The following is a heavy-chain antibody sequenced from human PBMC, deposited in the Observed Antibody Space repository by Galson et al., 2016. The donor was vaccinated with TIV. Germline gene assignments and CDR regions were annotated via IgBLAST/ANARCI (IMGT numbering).Heavy chain of an antibody. CDR1: RLTLSSYA. CDR2: INKNGVT. CDR3: AKDRTPDAFYRSAGAMDG. D-gene: IGHD3/OR15-3a*01. V-gene: IGHV3-23*01. J-gene: IGHJ6*02. Sequence: SLRLSCAVYRLTLSSYAMTWVRQAPGKGLEWVSSINKNGVTYHADSVKGRFTISRDNSKNTIHLQMNSLRAEDTAVYYCAKDRTPDAFYRSAGAMDGWGQGTTVTVS.